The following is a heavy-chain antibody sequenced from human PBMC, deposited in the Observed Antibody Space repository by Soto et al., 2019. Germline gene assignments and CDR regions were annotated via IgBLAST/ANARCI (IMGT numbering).Heavy chain of an antibody. J-gene: IGHJ4*02. CDR1: GGSISSGSYY. Sequence: SETLSLTCTVSGGSISSGSYYWGWIRQPPGKGLEWIGSIYYSGSTYYNPSLKSRVTISVDTSKNQFSLKLSSVTAADTAVYYCARRHSSSWYDYFDYWGQGTLVTVSS. D-gene: IGHD6-13*01. V-gene: IGHV4-39*01. CDR3: ARRHSSSWYDYFDY. CDR2: IYYSGST.